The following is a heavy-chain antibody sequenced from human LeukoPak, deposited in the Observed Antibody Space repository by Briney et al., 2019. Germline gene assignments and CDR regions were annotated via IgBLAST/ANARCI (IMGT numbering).Heavy chain of an antibody. Sequence: GRSLRLSCAASGFTFSSYAMHWVRQAPGKGLEWVAVISYDGSNKYYADSVKGRFTISRDNSKNTLYLQMNSLRAEDTAVYYCARASERPTYYDFWSVKYGMDVWGQGTTVTVSS. V-gene: IGHV3-30*04. CDR2: ISYDGSNK. D-gene: IGHD3-3*01. J-gene: IGHJ6*02. CDR1: GFTFSSYA. CDR3: ARASERPTYYDFWSVKYGMDV.